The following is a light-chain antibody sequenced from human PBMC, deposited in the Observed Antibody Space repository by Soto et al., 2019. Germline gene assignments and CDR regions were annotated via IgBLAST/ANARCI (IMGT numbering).Light chain of an antibody. CDR2: DNN. CDR3: GTWDSSLSARV. V-gene: IGLV1-51*01. CDR1: SSNIGNNY. Sequence: QSVLTQPPSVSAAPGQKVTISCSGSSSNIGNNYVSWYQQLPGTAPKLLIYDNNQRPSGIPDRFSGSKSGTSATLGSTGLQTGDEAEYYCGTWDSSLSARVFGGGTKLTVL. J-gene: IGLJ3*02.